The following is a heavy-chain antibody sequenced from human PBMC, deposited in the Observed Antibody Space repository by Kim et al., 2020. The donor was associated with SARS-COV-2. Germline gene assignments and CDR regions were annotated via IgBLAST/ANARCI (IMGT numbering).Heavy chain of an antibody. V-gene: IGHV4-39*01. J-gene: IGHJ4*01. CDR2: IYYSGST. CDR3: ARHDGGITIFGAVNSQMHY. D-gene: IGHD3-3*01. Sequence: SETLSLTCTVSGGSISSSSYYWGWIRQSPGKGLEWIGSIYYSGSTYYNPSLKRRVTISVDTSKNLFSLKLSSVTAADTALYYCARHDGGITIFGAVNSQMHYWGHGTLVTVSS. CDR1: GGSISSSSYY.